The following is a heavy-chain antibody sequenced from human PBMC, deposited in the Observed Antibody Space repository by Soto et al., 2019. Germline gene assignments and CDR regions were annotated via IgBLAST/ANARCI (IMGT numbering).Heavy chain of an antibody. D-gene: IGHD4-17*01. CDR3: ANYGPSYYFDY. J-gene: IGHJ4*02. CDR1: GFTFSSYW. CDR2: INSDGSST. V-gene: IGHV3-74*01. Sequence: GGSLRLSCAASGFTFSSYWMHWVRQAPGKGLVWVSRINSDGSSTSYADSVKGRFTISRDNAKNMLDLQMNSLRAEDTAVYYCANYGPSYYFDYWGQGTLVTVSS.